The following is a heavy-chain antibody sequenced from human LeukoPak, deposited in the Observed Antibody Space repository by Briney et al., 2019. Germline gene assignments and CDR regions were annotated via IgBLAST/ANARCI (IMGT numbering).Heavy chain of an antibody. CDR3: ARESPSGSYSYYYYYMDV. J-gene: IGHJ6*03. Sequence: GGPLRLSCAASGFTFSSYSMNWVRQAPGKGLEWVSSISSSSSYIYYADSVKGRFTISRDNAKNSLYLQMNSLRAEDTAVYYCARESPSGSYSYYYYYMDVWGKGTTVTVSS. D-gene: IGHD1-26*01. V-gene: IGHV3-21*01. CDR1: GFTFSSYS. CDR2: ISSSSSYI.